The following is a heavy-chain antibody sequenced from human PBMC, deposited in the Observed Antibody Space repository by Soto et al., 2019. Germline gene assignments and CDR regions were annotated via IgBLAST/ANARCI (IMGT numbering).Heavy chain of an antibody. J-gene: IGHJ6*02. V-gene: IGHV3-7*01. CDR3: GRDEVRNGVGV. CDR1: GFTFTNFW. Sequence: EVRLVESGGGLVQPGGSLRLSCVASGFTFTNFWMSWVRQASGRGLEWVANIKADGSEKRYVDSVKGRFTISRDNAKNSVYLQMNSLRVEDTALYYCGRDEVRNGVGVWGQGTTVTVSS. CDR2: IKADGSEK.